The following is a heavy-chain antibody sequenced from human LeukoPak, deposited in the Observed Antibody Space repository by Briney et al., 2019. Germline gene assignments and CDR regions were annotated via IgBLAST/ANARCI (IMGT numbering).Heavy chain of an antibody. V-gene: IGHV3-15*01. D-gene: IGHD2-2*01. CDR2: IKSKTDGGTT. CDR3: TTEYRCSSTSCYDGENFDY. CDR1: GFTFSNAW. J-gene: IGHJ4*02. Sequence: GASLRLSCAASGFTFSNAWMSWVRQAPGKGLEWVGRIKSKTDGGTTDYAAPVKGRFTISRDDSKNTLYLQMNSLKTEDTAVYYCTTEYRCSSTSCYDGENFDYWGQGTLVTVSS.